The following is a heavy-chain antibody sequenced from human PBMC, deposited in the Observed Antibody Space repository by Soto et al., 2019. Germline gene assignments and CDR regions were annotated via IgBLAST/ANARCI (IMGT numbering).Heavy chain of an antibody. J-gene: IGHJ6*02. CDR3: ARERTGTTSMDV. CDR2: MNPNSGNT. V-gene: IGHV1-8*01. D-gene: IGHD1-1*01. Sequence: QVQLVQSGAEVKKPGASVKVSCKASGYTFTSYDINWVRQATGQGLEWMGWMNPNSGNTGYAPKFQGRVTMTRNTSISTAYMELSSLRSEDTSVYYCARERTGTTSMDVWGQGTTVTVSS. CDR1: GYTFTSYD.